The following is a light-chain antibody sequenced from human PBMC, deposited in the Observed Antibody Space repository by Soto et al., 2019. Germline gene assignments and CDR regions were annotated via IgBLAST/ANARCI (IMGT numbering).Light chain of an antibody. CDR2: DAS. CDR1: QSVSSY. V-gene: IGKV3-20*01. J-gene: IGKJ1*01. CDR3: QQYGSSGT. Sequence: EIVLTQSPATLSMSPGERATLSCRASQSVSSYLAWYQQKPGQAPRLLIYDASSRATGTPDRFSGTGSATDFTLTISRLEPEDFAVYYCQQYGSSGTFGQGTKVDIK.